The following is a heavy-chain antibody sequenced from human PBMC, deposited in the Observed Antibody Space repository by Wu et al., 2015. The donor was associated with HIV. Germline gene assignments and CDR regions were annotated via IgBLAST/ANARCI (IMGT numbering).Heavy chain of an antibody. CDR1: GYTFTSYY. V-gene: IGHV1-2*02. Sequence: QVQLVQSGSEVKKPGASVKVSCKSSGYTFTSYYIHWLRQAPGQGLEWMAWITPNSGGTNSAQMFQGRVTMTRDTSITTVYLELSSLTSDDTAVYYCVRDFWPRSMVRGVIIDYYYYGMDVWGQGTTVTVSS. CDR3: VRDFWPRSMVRGVIIDYYYYGMDV. CDR2: ITPNSGGT. J-gene: IGHJ6*02. D-gene: IGHD3-10*01.